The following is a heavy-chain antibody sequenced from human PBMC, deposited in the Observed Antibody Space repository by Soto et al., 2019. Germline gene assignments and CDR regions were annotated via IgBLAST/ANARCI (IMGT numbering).Heavy chain of an antibody. CDR3: ARVRSNSDYYYDSSGLDAFDI. D-gene: IGHD3-22*01. J-gene: IGHJ3*02. CDR1: GGSISSYY. V-gene: IGHV4-59*01. Sequence: SETLSLTCTVSGGSISSYYWSWIRQPPGKGLEWIGYIYYSGSTNYNPSLKSRVTISVDMSKNQFSLKLSSVTAADTAVYYCARVRSNSDYYYDSSGLDAFDIWGQGTMVTVSS. CDR2: IYYSGST.